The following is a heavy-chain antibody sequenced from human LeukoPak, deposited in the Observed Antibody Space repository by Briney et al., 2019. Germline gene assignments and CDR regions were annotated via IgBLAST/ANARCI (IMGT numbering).Heavy chain of an antibody. Sequence: ASVKVSCKASGDTFTDYYLHWMRQAPGQGLEWLAWISPISGGTKYAQKFQGRVTLTRDTSISTAYMELSRLRSDDTAVYFCARGRDSGSRTFYFDYWGQGTLVTVSS. CDR1: GDTFTDYY. J-gene: IGHJ4*02. CDR3: ARGRDSGSRTFYFDY. V-gene: IGHV1-2*02. CDR2: ISPISGGT. D-gene: IGHD1-26*01.